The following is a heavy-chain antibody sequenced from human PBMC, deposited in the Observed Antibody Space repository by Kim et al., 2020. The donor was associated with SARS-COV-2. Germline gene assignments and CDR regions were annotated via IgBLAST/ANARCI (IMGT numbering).Heavy chain of an antibody. CDR2: VNGGNGNT. CDR1: GYTFTTFA. CDR3: AREAVAGSFDY. J-gene: IGHJ4*02. V-gene: IGHV1-3*01. Sequence: ASVKVSCKASGYTFTTFALYWVRRAPGQRLEWMGWVNGGNGNTRYSQKFQGRVSITRDTSATTAYLELSGLISEDTAVYYGAREAVAGSFDYWGQGSLVTVSS. D-gene: IGHD6-19*01.